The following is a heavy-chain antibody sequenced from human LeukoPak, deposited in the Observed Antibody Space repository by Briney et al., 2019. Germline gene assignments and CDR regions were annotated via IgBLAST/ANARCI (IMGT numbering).Heavy chain of an antibody. CDR3: ARQGAAGRYYYYMDV. V-gene: IGHV5-51*01. Sequence: GESLKISCQGSGDNFPIYWIGWVRQMPGQGLEWMGIIYPDDSNTIYGPSFQGQVTISADKSINTAYLEWSSLKASDTAIYYCARQGAAGRYYYYMDVWGKGTTVTVSS. D-gene: IGHD6-13*01. J-gene: IGHJ6*03. CDR2: IYPDDSNT. CDR1: GDNFPIYW.